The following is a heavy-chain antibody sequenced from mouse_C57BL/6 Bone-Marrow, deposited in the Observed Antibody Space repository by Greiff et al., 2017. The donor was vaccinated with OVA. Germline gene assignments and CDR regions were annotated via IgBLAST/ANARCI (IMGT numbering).Heavy chain of an antibody. J-gene: IGHJ2*01. D-gene: IGHD2-1*01. CDR3: ARGGDGNYVEDY. Sequence: QVQLQQPGAELVRPGTSVKLSCKASGYTFTSYWMHWVKQRPGQGLEWIGVIDPSDSYTNYNQKFKGKATLTVDTSSSTAYMQLSSLTSEDSAVYDCARGGDGNYVEDYWGQGTTLTVSS. CDR2: IDPSDSYT. CDR1: GYTFTSYW. V-gene: IGHV1-59*01.